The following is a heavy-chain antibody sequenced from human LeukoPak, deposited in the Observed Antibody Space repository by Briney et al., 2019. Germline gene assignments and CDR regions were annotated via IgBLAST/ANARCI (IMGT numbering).Heavy chain of an antibody. Sequence: PGGSLRLSCAASGFTFSSYAMSWVRQAPGKGLEWVSAITGSGGTTYHADSVKGRFTISRDNAKNSLYLQMNSLRAEDTAVYYCARDRRRYCSSTSCYYYYGMDVWGQGTTVTVSS. CDR3: ARDRRRYCSSTSCYYYYGMDV. CDR2: ITGSGGTT. CDR1: GFTFSSYA. V-gene: IGHV3-23*01. J-gene: IGHJ6*02. D-gene: IGHD2-2*01.